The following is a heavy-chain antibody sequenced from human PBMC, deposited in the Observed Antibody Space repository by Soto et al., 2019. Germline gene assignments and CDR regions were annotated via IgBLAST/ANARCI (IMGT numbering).Heavy chain of an antibody. CDR2: IKSNTEGGTT. Sequence: PGGSLRLSCAASGFTFSYAWMTWVRQTPGKGLEWVGRIKSNTEGGTTEYAAPVKDRFTISRDDSENTLYLQMNSLRSDDTAVYYCITPHPYNGFYWGSYFDYWGQGTLVTVSS. V-gene: IGHV3-15*01. CDR3: ITPHPYNGFYWGSYFDY. CDR1: GFTFSYAW. J-gene: IGHJ4*02. D-gene: IGHD3-3*01.